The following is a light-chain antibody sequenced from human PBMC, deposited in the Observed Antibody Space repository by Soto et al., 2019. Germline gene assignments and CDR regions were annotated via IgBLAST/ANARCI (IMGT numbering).Light chain of an antibody. V-gene: IGLV2-14*01. CDR3: TSYTSTSTYV. CDR1: SSDVGAYNY. CDR2: DVT. Sequence: QSALTQPASVSGPPGQSITISCTGTSSDVGAYNYVSWDQHHPGKAPRLVIYDVTNRPSGISDRFSGSKSGNTASLTISGLLAEDEADYYCTSYTSTSTYVFGTGTKVTVL. J-gene: IGLJ1*01.